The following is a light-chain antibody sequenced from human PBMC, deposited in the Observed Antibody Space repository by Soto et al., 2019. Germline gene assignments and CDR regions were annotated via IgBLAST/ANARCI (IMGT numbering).Light chain of an antibody. CDR1: ESVSSSY. CDR3: QQYGSSPFT. CDR2: GAT. Sequence: EIVLTQSPGTLSLSPGESAILSCGASESVSSSYLAWYQQKPGQAPRLLIYGATTRLRGVPDRFSGSGSGTDFTLTISRLGPEDFAVYYCQQYGSSPFTFGPGTKVDI. V-gene: IGKV3-20*01. J-gene: IGKJ3*01.